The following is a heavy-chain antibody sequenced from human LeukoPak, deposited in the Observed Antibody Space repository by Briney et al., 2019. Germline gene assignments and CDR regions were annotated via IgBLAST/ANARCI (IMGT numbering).Heavy chain of an antibody. CDR3: ARELQLWFGFDY. Sequence: GGSLRLSCAASGFTFSNYSMSWVRQAPGKGLEWVSVIYTGGSTYYAGSVKGRFTISRDNSKNTLYLQMNSLRAEDTAVYYCARELQLWFGFDYWGQGTLVTVSS. V-gene: IGHV3-53*01. D-gene: IGHD3-10*01. J-gene: IGHJ4*02. CDR1: GFTFSNYS. CDR2: IYTGGST.